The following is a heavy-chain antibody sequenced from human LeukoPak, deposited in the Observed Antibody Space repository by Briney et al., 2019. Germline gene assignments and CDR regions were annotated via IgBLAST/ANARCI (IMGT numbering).Heavy chain of an antibody. Sequence: SQTLSLTCAISGDSVSSNSAAWNWIRQSPSRGLEWLGRTYYRSKWYNDYAVSVKSRITINPDTSKNQFSLQLNSVTPEDTAVYYCARDLGIQLWFGWYFDLWGRGTLVTVSS. CDR1: GDSVSSNSAA. D-gene: IGHD5-18*01. V-gene: IGHV6-1*01. CDR3: ARDLGIQLWFGWYFDL. CDR2: TYYRSKWYN. J-gene: IGHJ2*01.